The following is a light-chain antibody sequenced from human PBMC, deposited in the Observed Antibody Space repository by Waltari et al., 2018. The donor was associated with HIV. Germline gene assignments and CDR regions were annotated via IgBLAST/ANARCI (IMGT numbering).Light chain of an antibody. CDR1: QFISTS. CDR2: DAS. Sequence: DIQMTQSPSSMSASVVDKVTITCRATQFISTSLAWYQQRPNRAPKLLIFDASRLQSGAPSRFSGRGSGTQFTLTINSLQPEDVGTYYCQQAHSFPHTFGQGT. V-gene: IGKV1-12*01. J-gene: IGKJ2*01. CDR3: QQAHSFPHT.